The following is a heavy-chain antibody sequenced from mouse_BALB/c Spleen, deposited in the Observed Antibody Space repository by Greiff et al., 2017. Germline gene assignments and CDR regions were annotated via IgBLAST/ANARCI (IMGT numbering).Heavy chain of an antibody. Sequence: EVKVVESGPSLVKPSQTLSLTCSVTGDSITSGYWNWIRKFPGNKLEYMGYISYSGSTYYNPSLKSRISITRDTSKNQYYLQLNSVTTEDTATYYCASATVVKGDFDYWGQGTTLTVSS. CDR3: ASATVVKGDFDY. V-gene: IGHV3-8*02. CDR2: ISYSGST. J-gene: IGHJ2*01. D-gene: IGHD1-1*01. CDR1: GDSITSGY.